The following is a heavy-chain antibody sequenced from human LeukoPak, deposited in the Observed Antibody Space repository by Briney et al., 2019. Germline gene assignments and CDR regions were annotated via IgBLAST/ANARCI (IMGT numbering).Heavy chain of an antibody. D-gene: IGHD6-19*01. CDR2: INPNSGGT. CDR1: GYTFTGYY. V-gene: IGHV1-2*02. J-gene: IGHJ3*02. CDR3: AREPIAVAGQNAFDI. Sequence: ASVKVSCKASGYTFTGYYMHWVRQAPGQGLEWMGWINPNSGGTNYAQKFQGRVTMTRDTSISTAYMGLSRLRSDDTAVYYCAREPIAVAGQNAFDIWGQGTMVTVSS.